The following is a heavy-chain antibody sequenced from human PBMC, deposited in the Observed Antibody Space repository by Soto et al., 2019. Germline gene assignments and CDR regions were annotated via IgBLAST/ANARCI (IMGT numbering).Heavy chain of an antibody. V-gene: IGHV3-23*01. D-gene: IGHD2-15*01. Sequence: DVQLLESGGGLVQPGGSLRLSCAASGFTFSSYAMSWVRQAPGKGLEWVSAISATGGSAFYADSVKGRFTISRDNSKNPVFLQIDSLVTEDTAVYYCAKGTTAVYCFDFWGQGTLVTVSS. CDR2: ISATGGSA. CDR3: AKGTTAVYCFDF. J-gene: IGHJ4*02. CDR1: GFTFSSYA.